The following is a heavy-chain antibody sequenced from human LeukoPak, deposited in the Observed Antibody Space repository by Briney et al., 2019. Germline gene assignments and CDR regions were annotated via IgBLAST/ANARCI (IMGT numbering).Heavy chain of an antibody. V-gene: IGHV4-38-2*01. CDR3: ARLSNAAHAAS. CDR1: GYSISSGYY. D-gene: IGHD2-15*01. Sequence: SETLSLTCDVSGYSISSGYYCGWFRQPPGKGLEWIATIFHSGSTYYNPSLQSRVTMSVDTSKNQCSLKLSSVTATDPAVYYCARLSNAAHAASWGQGALVTVSS. J-gene: IGHJ5*02. CDR2: IFHSGST.